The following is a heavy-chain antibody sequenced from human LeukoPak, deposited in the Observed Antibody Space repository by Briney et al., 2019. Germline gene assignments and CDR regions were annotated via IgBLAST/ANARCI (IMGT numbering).Heavy chain of an antibody. Sequence: GGSLRLSCAASGFTFSSYSMNWVRQAPGKGLEWVSSISSSSSYIYYADSVKGRFTISRDNAKNSPYLQMNSLRAEDTAVYYCARWEYSSPTGGYWGQGTLVTVSS. CDR2: ISSSSSYI. V-gene: IGHV3-21*01. D-gene: IGHD6-6*01. CDR1: GFTFSSYS. J-gene: IGHJ4*02. CDR3: ARWEYSSPTGGY.